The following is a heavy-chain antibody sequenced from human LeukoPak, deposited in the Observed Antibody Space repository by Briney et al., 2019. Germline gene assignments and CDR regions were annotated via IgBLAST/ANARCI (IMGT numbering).Heavy chain of an antibody. Sequence: PGGSLSLSCAASGFTFSSYAMHWVRQAPGKGLEWVAVISYDGSNKYYADSVKGRFTISRDNSKNTLYLQMNSLRAEDTAVYYCARSRDGYNLDYWGQGTLVTVSS. J-gene: IGHJ4*02. V-gene: IGHV3-30-3*01. CDR2: ISYDGSNK. CDR3: ARSRDGYNLDY. CDR1: GFTFSSYA. D-gene: IGHD5-24*01.